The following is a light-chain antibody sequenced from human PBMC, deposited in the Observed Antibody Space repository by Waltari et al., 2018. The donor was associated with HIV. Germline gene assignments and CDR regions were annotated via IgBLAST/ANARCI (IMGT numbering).Light chain of an antibody. Sequence: DIQMTQSPSSLSASVGDRVTIHCRASQSISSYLNWYQQKPGKAPKLLIYAASSLQSGVPSRFSGSGSGTDFTLTISSLQPEDFATYYCQQSYSTPRITFGQGTRREIE. J-gene: IGKJ5*01. CDR1: QSISSY. V-gene: IGKV1-39*01. CDR2: AAS. CDR3: QQSYSTPRIT.